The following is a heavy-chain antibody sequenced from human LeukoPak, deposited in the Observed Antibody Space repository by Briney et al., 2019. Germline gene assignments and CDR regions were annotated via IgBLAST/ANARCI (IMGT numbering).Heavy chain of an antibody. CDR3: ARERPYYYGSGPSRDAFDI. Sequence: SETLSLTCTVSGGSISSYYWCWIRQPAGKGLEWIGRIYTSGSTNYNPSLKSRVTMSVDTSKNQFSLKLSSVTAADTAVYYCARERPYYYGSGPSRDAFDIWGQGTMVTVSS. CDR2: IYTSGST. CDR1: GGSISSYY. V-gene: IGHV4-4*07. J-gene: IGHJ3*02. D-gene: IGHD3-10*01.